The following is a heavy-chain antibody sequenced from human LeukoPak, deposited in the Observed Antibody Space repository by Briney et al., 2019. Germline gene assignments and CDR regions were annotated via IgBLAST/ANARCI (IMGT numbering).Heavy chain of an antibody. CDR2: ISGSGGST. J-gene: IGHJ4*02. Sequence: PGGSLRLSCAASGFTFSSYAMSWVRPAPGKGLEWVSAISGSGGSTYYADSVKDRFTISRDNSKNTLYLQVNSLRAEDTAVYYCAKDILMASEYCGGDCLYWGQGTLVTVSS. CDR1: GFTFSSYA. V-gene: IGHV3-23*01. CDR3: AKDILMASEYCGGDCLY. D-gene: IGHD2-21*02.